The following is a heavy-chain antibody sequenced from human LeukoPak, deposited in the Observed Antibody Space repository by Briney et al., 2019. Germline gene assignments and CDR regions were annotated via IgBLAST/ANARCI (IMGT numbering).Heavy chain of an antibody. J-gene: IGHJ4*02. Sequence: GGSLRLSCAASGXTFSSYAMSWVRQAPGKGLEWLATIKQDGSEKYYVDSVKGRFTISRDNAKNSLYLQMNSLRAEDTAVYYCARDLRWQQFDYWGQGTLVTVSS. CDR2: IKQDGSEK. CDR1: GXTFSSYA. V-gene: IGHV3-7*04. CDR3: ARDLRWQQFDY. D-gene: IGHD5-24*01.